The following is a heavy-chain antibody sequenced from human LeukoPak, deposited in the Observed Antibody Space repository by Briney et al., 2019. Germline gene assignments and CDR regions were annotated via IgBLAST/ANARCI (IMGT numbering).Heavy chain of an antibody. J-gene: IGHJ4*02. Sequence: PGRSLRLSCAASGFTFSSYAMHWVRQAPGKGLEWVAVISYDGSNKYYADSVKGRFTISRDNSKNTLYLQMNSLRAEDTAVYYCARDRLNYDSSGYYFWGQGTLVTVSS. CDR2: ISYDGSNK. CDR3: ARDRLNYDSSGYYF. CDR1: GFTFSSYA. D-gene: IGHD3-22*01. V-gene: IGHV3-30*01.